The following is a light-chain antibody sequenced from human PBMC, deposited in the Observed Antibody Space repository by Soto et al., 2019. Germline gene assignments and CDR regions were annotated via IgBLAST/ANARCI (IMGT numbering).Light chain of an antibody. CDR1: SSDVGTYNL. Sequence: QSALTQPASVSGSPGQSITISCTGTSSDVGTYNLVSWHQHHPGKAPKLLIYEVYKRSSGVSNRFSASKSGNTASLTISGLQAEDEADYCCCSYAGSDTFLFGGGTQLTVL. J-gene: IGLJ7*01. CDR2: EVY. V-gene: IGLV2-23*02. CDR3: CSYAGSDTFL.